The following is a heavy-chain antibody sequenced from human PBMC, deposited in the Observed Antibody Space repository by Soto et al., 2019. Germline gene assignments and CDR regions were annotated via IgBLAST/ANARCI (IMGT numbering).Heavy chain of an antibody. V-gene: IGHV1-69*01. D-gene: IGHD4-17*01. J-gene: IGHJ5*02. CDR1: ADTFNSYS. CDR2: ISPVFGPA. CDR3: ARSLEGTTVTNWFDP. Sequence: QVQLVQSGGEVKKPGSSVKVSCKASADTFNSYSLSWLRQAPGQRLGWMGGISPVFGPADYAQSFEDRLTITADDSTSTVYMELSSLRSDDTAVYYCARSLEGTTVTNWFDPWGQGALGTVSS.